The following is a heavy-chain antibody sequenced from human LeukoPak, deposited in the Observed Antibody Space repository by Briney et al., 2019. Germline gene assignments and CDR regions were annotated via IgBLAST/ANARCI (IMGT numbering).Heavy chain of an antibody. CDR3: AITGYSSGWYYFDY. D-gene: IGHD6-19*01. CDR2: IYYSGST. Sequence: SETLSLTRTVSGGSISSYYWSWIRQPPGKGLEWIGYIYYSGSTNYNPSLKSRVTISVDTSKNQFSLKLSSVTAADTAVYYCAITGYSSGWYYFDYWGQGTLVTVSS. V-gene: IGHV4-59*01. CDR1: GGSISSYY. J-gene: IGHJ4*02.